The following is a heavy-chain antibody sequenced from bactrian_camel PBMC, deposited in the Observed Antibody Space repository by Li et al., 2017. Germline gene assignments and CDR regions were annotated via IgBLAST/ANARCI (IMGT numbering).Heavy chain of an antibody. CDR3: AGSTSFSSRVRGRLDPRGFAV. J-gene: IGHJ4*01. Sequence: HVQLVESGGGSVHPGGSLRLACVPSGDVSRNYVASGFTSRNYCMGWFRRSPGKEREGVAVIWPAGPRAYYADSVSGRFTITQDNANHTLYLEMNYLKPEDTAMYYCAGSTSFSSRVRGRLDPRGFAVWGKGTKVTVS. CDR2: IWPAGPRA. D-gene: IGHD6*01. V-gene: IGHV3S1*01. CDR1: GFTSRNYC.